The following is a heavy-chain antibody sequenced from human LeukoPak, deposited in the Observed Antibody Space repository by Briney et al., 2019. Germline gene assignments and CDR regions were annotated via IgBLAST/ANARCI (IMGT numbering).Heavy chain of an antibody. V-gene: IGHV3-48*02. D-gene: IGHD3-10*01. CDR2: VSSSGSTI. CDR1: GFTFSSYN. CDR3: ARLEYYYVSGNYYKLFDY. J-gene: IGHJ4*02. Sequence: PGESLRLSCAASGFTFSSYNMNWVRQAPGKGQEWVSDVSSSGSTIYFADSVKGRFTISRDNAKNSLYLQMNSLRDEDTAVYYCARLEYYYVSGNYYKLFDYWGQGTLVTVCS.